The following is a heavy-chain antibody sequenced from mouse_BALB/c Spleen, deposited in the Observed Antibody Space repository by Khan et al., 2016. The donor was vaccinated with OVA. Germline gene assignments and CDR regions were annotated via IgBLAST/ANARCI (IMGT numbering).Heavy chain of an antibody. V-gene: IGHV1-61*01. J-gene: IGHJ3*01. Sequence: QVQLQQSGAELVRPGASVKLSCKASGYTFTSYWMNWVKQRPGQGLEWIGMIDPSDSEIHCNHMFKDKATLTVDKSSSTAYMQLSSLTSEDSAVYNGARRCKFGYDPSWFAYWGQGTLVTVSA. CDR1: GYTFTSYW. CDR2: IDPSDSEI. D-gene: IGHD2-2*01. CDR3: ARRCKFGYDPSWFAY.